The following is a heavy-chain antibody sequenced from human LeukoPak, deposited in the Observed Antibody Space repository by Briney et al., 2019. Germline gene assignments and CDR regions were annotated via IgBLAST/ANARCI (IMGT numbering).Heavy chain of an antibody. CDR1: GGSISSYY. J-gene: IGHJ4*02. V-gene: IGHV4-59*01. CDR3: ARVGDWNDLVY. Sequence: PSETLSLTCTASGGSISSYYWSWIRQPPGKGLEWIGYIYYTGSTNYNPSLKSRVTKSVDTYKNQLSLKLSSVTAADTAVYYCARVGDWNDLVYWGQGTLVTVFS. CDR2: IYYTGST. D-gene: IGHD1-1*01.